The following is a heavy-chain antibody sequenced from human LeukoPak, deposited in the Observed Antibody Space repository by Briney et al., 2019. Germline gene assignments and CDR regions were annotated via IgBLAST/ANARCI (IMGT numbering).Heavy chain of an antibody. Sequence: ASVKLSCKASGYTFTGQCMHWVRQAPGQGLEWMGWINPNSGGANYAQKFQGRVTMTRDTSISTAYMELSRLGSDDTAVYYCARGYNYGSNWFDPWGQGTLVTVSS. CDR2: INPNSGGA. J-gene: IGHJ5*02. V-gene: IGHV1-2*02. CDR3: ARGYNYGSNWFDP. CDR1: GYTFTGQC. D-gene: IGHD1-1*01.